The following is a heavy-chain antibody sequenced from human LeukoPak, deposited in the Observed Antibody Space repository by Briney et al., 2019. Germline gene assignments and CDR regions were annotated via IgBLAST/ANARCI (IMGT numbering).Heavy chain of an antibody. J-gene: IGHJ4*02. CDR2: IWFDGSNK. V-gene: IGHV3-30*02. D-gene: IGHD2-2*01. Sequence: GGSLRLSCAASGFTFSNYGMYWVRQAPGKGLEWVAVIWFDGSNKYYADSVKGRFTISRDNSKNTLNLQMNSLRAEDTAVYYCAKDHCSSSSCYLLDFWGQGSLVTVSS. CDR1: GFTFSNYG. CDR3: AKDHCSSSSCYLLDF.